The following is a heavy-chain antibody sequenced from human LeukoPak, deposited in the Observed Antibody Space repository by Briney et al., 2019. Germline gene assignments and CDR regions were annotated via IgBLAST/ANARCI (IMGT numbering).Heavy chain of an antibody. D-gene: IGHD3-10*01. CDR3: ARVSERVLTYFDY. V-gene: IGHV5-51*01. Sequence: GAALQISCKGSGSIFTSYWIGGVRQLPGKGLEWMGIIYPGDSDTRYSPSFQGQVTISADKSISTAYLQWSSLKASDTAMYYCARVSERVLTYFDYWGQGTLVTVSS. CDR1: GSIFTSYW. CDR2: IYPGDSDT. J-gene: IGHJ4*02.